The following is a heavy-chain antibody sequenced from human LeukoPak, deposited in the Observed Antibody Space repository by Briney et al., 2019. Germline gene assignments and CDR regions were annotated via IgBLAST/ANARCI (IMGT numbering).Heavy chain of an antibody. V-gene: IGHV4-34*01. CDR3: ARHNGKVLYY. D-gene: IGHD1-14*01. Sequence: SETLSLTCSVYGESFSDYYWSWIRQPPGKGLEWIGQINHRGGTSFNSSLKSRVTISIDTSKNQVSLKLNSVTAADTAVYCCARHNGKVLYYWGQGTLVTVSS. CDR1: GESFSDYY. CDR2: INHRGGT. J-gene: IGHJ4*02.